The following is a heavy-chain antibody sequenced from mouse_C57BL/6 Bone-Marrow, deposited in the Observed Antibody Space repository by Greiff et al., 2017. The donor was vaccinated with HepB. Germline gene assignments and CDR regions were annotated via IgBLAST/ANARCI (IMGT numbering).Heavy chain of an antibody. V-gene: IGHV1-52*01. Sequence: QVQLQQPGAELVRPASSVKLSCKASGYTFTSYWMHWVKQRPIQGLEWIGNIDPSDSETHYNQKFKDKATLTVDKSSSTAYMQLSSLTSEDSAVYYCARGWDGYYKAYWGQGTLVTVSA. CDR2: IDPSDSET. CDR1: GYTFTSYW. D-gene: IGHD2-3*01. CDR3: ARGWDGYYKAY. J-gene: IGHJ3*01.